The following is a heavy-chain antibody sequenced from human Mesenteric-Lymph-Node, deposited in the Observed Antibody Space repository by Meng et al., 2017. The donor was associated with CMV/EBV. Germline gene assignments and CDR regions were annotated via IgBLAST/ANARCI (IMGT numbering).Heavy chain of an antibody. Sequence: GGSLRFSCAASGFTFSSYAMSWVRQAPGKGLEWVSAISGSGGSTYYADSVKGRFTISRDNSKNTLYLQMNSLRAEDTAVYYCAKTDYYDSSGYYDYWGQGTLVTVSS. CDR2: ISGSGGST. V-gene: IGHV3-23*01. CDR3: AKTDYYDSSGYYDY. J-gene: IGHJ4*02. CDR1: GFTFSSYA. D-gene: IGHD3-22*01.